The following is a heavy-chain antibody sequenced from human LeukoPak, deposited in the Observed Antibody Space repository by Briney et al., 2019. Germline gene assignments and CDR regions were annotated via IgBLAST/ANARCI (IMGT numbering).Heavy chain of an antibody. CDR2: ISVSGGST. D-gene: IGHD3-22*01. J-gene: IGHJ4*02. Sequence: GGSLRLSCAASGFTFSSYAMSWVRQAPGKGLEWVSAISVSGGSTYYADSVKGRFTISRDNSKNTLYLQMNSLRAEDTAVYYCAKDGRITMIVVVPYYFDYWGQGTLVTVSS. CDR1: GFTFSSYA. V-gene: IGHV3-23*01. CDR3: AKDGRITMIVVVPYYFDY.